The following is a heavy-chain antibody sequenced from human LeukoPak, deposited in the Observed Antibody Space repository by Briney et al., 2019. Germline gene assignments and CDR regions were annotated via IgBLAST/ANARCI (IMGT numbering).Heavy chain of an antibody. CDR3: ARDILTYSGSYPDY. J-gene: IGHJ4*02. D-gene: IGHD1-26*01. CDR1: GFTFSSYW. Sequence: GGSLRLSCAGSGFTFSSYWMHWVRQVPGKGLVWVSRINSDGSSTSCADSVKGRFTISRDNAKNTLYLQMNSLRAEDTAVYYCARDILTYSGSYPDYWGQGTLVTVSS. V-gene: IGHV3-74*01. CDR2: INSDGSST.